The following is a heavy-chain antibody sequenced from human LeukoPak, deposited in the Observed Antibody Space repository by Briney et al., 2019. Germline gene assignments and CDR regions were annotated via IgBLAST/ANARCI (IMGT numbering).Heavy chain of an antibody. D-gene: IGHD6-13*01. CDR3: ARLTTGYSSSWYFDY. V-gene: IGHV4-59*08. Sequence: PSETLSLTCTVSGGSISSYYWSWIRQPPGKGLEWIGYIYYSGSTNYNPPLKSRVTISVDTSKNQFSLKLSSVTAADTAVYYCARLTTGYSSSWYFDYWGQGTLVTVSS. CDR1: GGSISSYY. CDR2: IYYSGST. J-gene: IGHJ4*02.